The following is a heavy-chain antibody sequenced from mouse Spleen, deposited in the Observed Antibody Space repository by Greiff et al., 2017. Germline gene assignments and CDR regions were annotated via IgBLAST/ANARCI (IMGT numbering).Heavy chain of an antibody. J-gene: IGHJ4*01. CDR1: GYAFSSSW. CDR2: IYPGDGDT. CDR3: ARYYDFPYYAMDY. V-gene: IGHV1-82*01. Sequence: VKLMESGPELVKPGASVKISCKASGYAFSSSWMNWVKQRPGQGLEWIGRIYPGDGDTNYNGKFKGKATLTADKSSSTAYMQLSSLTSVDSAVYFCARYYDFPYYAMDYWGQGTSVTVSS. D-gene: IGHD2-4*01.